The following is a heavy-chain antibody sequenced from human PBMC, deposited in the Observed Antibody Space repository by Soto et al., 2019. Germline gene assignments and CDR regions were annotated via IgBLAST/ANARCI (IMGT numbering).Heavy chain of an antibody. CDR2: INPSGGST. CDR1: GYTFTSYY. D-gene: IGHD3-10*01. V-gene: IGHV1-46*01. J-gene: IGHJ6*02. CDR3: ARGFGSSDYYYYGMDV. Sequence: QVQLVQSGAEVKKPGASVTVSCKASGYTFTSYYMHWVRQAPGQGLEWMGIINPSGGSTSYAQKFQVRVTMNRDTSTNTGYMVLSSLRSEDTAVYYCARGFGSSDYYYYGMDVWGQGTTVTVSS.